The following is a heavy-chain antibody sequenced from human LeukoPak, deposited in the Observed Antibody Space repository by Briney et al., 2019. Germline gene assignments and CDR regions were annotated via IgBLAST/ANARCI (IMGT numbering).Heavy chain of an antibody. Sequence: GESLKISCKGSGYSFTSYWIGWVRQMPGKGLEWMGIIYPGDSDTRYSPSFQGQVTISADKSISTAYLQWSSLKASDTAMYYCARLRYGDYLDRYYFDYWGQGTLVTVSS. D-gene: IGHD4-17*01. CDR1: GYSFTSYW. CDR2: IYPGDSDT. J-gene: IGHJ4*02. CDR3: ARLRYGDYLDRYYFDY. V-gene: IGHV5-51*01.